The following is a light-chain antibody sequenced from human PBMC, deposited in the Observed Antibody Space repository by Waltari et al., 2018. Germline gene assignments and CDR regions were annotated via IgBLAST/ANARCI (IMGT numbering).Light chain of an antibody. Sequence: QSVLTQPPSASETPGRRVTISCSASSSNTGDNTLNWYQQLPGSAPKLIVYNKNQRPSGVPDRFSASKSGTSASLAISGLQSDDEADYYCAAWDDSLNGPVFGGGTKLTVL. J-gene: IGLJ2*01. CDR1: SSNTGDNT. CDR2: NKN. V-gene: IGLV1-44*01. CDR3: AAWDDSLNGPV.